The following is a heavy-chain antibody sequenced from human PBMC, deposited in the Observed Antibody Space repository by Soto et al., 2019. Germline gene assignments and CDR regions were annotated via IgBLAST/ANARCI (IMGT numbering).Heavy chain of an antibody. Sequence: GASVKVSCKASGYTFTSYDINWVRQAPGQGLEWLGWINPNSGDTNYAQKLQGRVTMTTDTSTSTVYMELRSLRSDDTAVYYRARDRSTSDVWGQGTTVTVYS. J-gene: IGHJ6*02. V-gene: IGHV1-18*01. D-gene: IGHD2-2*01. CDR3: ARDRSTSDV. CDR1: GYTFTSYD. CDR2: INPNSGDT.